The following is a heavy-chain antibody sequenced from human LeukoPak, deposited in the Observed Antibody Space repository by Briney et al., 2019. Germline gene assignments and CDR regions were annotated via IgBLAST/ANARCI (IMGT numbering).Heavy chain of an antibody. CDR2: ISGSGTNT. CDR3: VIGPRQKRGLSTY. D-gene: IGHD2/OR15-2a*01. J-gene: IGHJ4*02. CDR1: ALTAVRDV. V-gene: IGHV3-23*01. Sequence: GGSLRLSCAAVALTAVRDVTGWVRQAPGKGLEWVSGISGSGTNTYYADSVKGRFPISRDNSKSTLYLQLDRLRVDHTFFYYCVIGPRQKRGLSTYWGQGTLVTVSS.